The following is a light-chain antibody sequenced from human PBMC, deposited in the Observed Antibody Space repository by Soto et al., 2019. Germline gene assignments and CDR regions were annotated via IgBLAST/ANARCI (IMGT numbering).Light chain of an antibody. V-gene: IGKV3-15*01. CDR2: GAS. Sequence: EIVVTQSPATLSVSPGERATLSCRASQSVGSNLAWYQQRPGQAPRLLIYGASTRATGIPAGFSGSGSGTGFTLTISSLQSEDFAVYYCQEYNNWPPWTFGQGTKVDIK. CDR3: QEYNNWPPWT. J-gene: IGKJ1*01. CDR1: QSVGSN.